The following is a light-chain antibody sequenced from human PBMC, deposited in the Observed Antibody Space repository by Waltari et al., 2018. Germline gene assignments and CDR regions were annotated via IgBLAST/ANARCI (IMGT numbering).Light chain of an antibody. J-gene: IGLJ3*02. CDR1: SSDVGAYNY. Sequence: QSALTQPASVSGSPGQSITISCTGTSSDVGAYNYVSWYQQHPGKAPKLMISEVSNRPSGVSKRFSGSKSGNTASLTISGLQAEDEADYYCSSSTSSSTLVFGGGTKLTVL. V-gene: IGLV2-14*01. CDR2: EVS. CDR3: SSSTSSSTLV.